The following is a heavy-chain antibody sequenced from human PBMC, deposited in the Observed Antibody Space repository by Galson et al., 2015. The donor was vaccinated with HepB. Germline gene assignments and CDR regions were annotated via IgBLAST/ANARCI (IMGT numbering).Heavy chain of an antibody. Sequence: ETLSLTCAVSGGSISSSNWWSWVRQPPGKGREWIGEIYHSGSTNYNPSLKSRVTISVDKSKNQFSLKLSSVTAADTAVYYCARHPIAVAGTFKNPHHFDYWSQGTLVTVSS. CDR2: IYHSGST. J-gene: IGHJ4*02. CDR3: ARHPIAVAGTFKNPHHFDY. CDR1: GGSISSSNW. D-gene: IGHD6-19*01. V-gene: IGHV4-4*02.